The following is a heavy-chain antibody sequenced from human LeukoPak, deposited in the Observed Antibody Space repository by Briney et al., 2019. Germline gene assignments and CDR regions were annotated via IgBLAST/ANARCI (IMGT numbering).Heavy chain of an antibody. D-gene: IGHD5-24*01. CDR1: GFTFSNHA. CDR2: ISANGGST. CDR3: VQDWVATIVAPRHFDY. Sequence: PGGSLRLSCSGSGFTFSNHAMHWVRHAPGKRLEFVSGISANGGSTYYADSVKGKFTISRDNSKNTLYLQMSSLRPEDTAVYSCVQDWVATIVAPRHFDYWGQGTLVTVSS. J-gene: IGHJ4*02. V-gene: IGHV3-64D*06.